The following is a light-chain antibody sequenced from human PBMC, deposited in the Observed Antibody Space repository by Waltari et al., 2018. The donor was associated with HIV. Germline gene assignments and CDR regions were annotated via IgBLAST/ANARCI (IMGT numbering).Light chain of an antibody. CDR2: WAS. Sequence: DIVMTQSPDSLVVSLGERATINCKSSQSVLYSSNNKNYLAWYQQKPGQPPKLLIYWASTREAGVPDRFSGSVSGTDFTLTISSLQAEDVAVYYCQQYYSTPQLTFGGGTKVEIK. CDR3: QQYYSTPQLT. V-gene: IGKV4-1*01. J-gene: IGKJ4*01. CDR1: QSVLYSSNNKNY.